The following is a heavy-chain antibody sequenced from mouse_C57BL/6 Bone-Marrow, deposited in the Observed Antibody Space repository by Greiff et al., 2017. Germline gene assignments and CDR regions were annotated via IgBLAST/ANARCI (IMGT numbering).Heavy chain of an antibody. J-gene: IGHJ1*03. V-gene: IGHV1-55*01. CDR2: IYPGSGSP. D-gene: IGHD2-1*01. CDR1: GYTFPSSW. CDR3: ARSGGNYWYFDV. Sequence: VQLQQPGAELVKPGASVKLSCKASGYTFPSSWLTWVKQRRGQGLEWIGDIYPGSGSPNYNEKFKSKATLTLDPPSSTAYMQLSSLTSEDSAVYYCARSGGNYWYFDVWGTGTTVTVSS.